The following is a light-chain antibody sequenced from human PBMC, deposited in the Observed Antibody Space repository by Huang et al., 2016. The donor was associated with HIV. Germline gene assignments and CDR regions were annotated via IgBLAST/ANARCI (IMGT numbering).Light chain of an antibody. J-gene: IGKJ1*01. Sequence: EIVLTQSPGTLSLSPGERAALSCRASEGIRSYYVAWYQQKPGQAPRLLIYAASRRATGIPDRVSGRGSGTDFTLTISRLEPEDFAVYYCQHYGPTPSWTFGQGTKVEIK. CDR1: EGIRSYY. V-gene: IGKV3-20*01. CDR3: QHYGPTPSWT. CDR2: AAS.